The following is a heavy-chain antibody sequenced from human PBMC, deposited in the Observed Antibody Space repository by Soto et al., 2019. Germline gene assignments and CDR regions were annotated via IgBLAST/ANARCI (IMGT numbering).Heavy chain of an antibody. Sequence: QVQLQESGPGLVKPPQTLSLTCTVSGASIRSGGFYWSWIRQHPEKGLEWIGYFYYSVNAYYNPSLRSRLTISGDASKNQFSLNLSSVTAADTAVYFCARAMGAVNYFDYWGQGILVTVSS. CDR1: GASIRSGGFY. CDR2: FYYSVNA. V-gene: IGHV4-31*03. D-gene: IGHD3-10*01. J-gene: IGHJ4*02. CDR3: ARAMGAVNYFDY.